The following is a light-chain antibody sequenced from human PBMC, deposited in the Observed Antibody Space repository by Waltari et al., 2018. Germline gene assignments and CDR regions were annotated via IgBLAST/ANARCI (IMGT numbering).Light chain of an antibody. CDR1: QSIADY. V-gene: IGKV1-39*01. Sequence: DSQMTQSPSSLSASVGDRVTITCRASQSIADYLNWYQQKPGKAPKLLIYAASNLHGGVPPRFSGSGSGTDFTLTINTLQPEDFATYYCQQSYSTPPFSFGPGTKVDIK. CDR3: QQSYSTPPFS. CDR2: AAS. J-gene: IGKJ3*01.